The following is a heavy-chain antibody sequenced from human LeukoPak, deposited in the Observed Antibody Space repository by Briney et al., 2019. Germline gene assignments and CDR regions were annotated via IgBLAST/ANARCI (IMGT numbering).Heavy chain of an antibody. CDR2: INPSGGST. J-gene: IGHJ5*02. CDR1: GYTFTSYY. D-gene: IGHD3-22*01. V-gene: IGHV1-46*01. Sequence: ASVKVSCKASGYTFTSYYMHWVRQAPGQGLEWMGIINPSGGSTSYAQKFQGRVTMTRDTSTSTVYMELSSLRSEDTAVYYCARDVRPYYYDSSGYFGYWFDPWGQGTLVTVSS. CDR3: ARDVRPYYYDSSGYFGYWFDP.